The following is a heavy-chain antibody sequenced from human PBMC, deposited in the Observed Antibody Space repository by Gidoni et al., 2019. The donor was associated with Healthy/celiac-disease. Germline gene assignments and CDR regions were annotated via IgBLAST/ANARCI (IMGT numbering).Heavy chain of an antibody. Sequence: EVQLVESGGGLVKPGGSLRLSCAASGFTFSSYRMNWVRQAPGKGLEWVSSISSSSSYIYYADSVKGRFTISRDNAKNSLYLQMNSLRAEDTAVYYCARDRLADSIFGVANDAFDIWGQGTMVTVSS. CDR2: ISSSSSYI. CDR3: ARDRLADSIFGVANDAFDI. V-gene: IGHV3-21*01. J-gene: IGHJ3*02. CDR1: GFTFSSYR. D-gene: IGHD3-3*01.